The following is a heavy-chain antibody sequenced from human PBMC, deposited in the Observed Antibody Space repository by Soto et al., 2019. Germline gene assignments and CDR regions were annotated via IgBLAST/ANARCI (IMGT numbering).Heavy chain of an antibody. CDR2: IWYDGSNK. J-gene: IGHJ4*02. CDR3: ARDIAWYSNWSGFDN. CDR1: GFTFSSYG. V-gene: IGHV3-33*01. Sequence: QVQLVESGGGVVQPGRSLRLSCAASGFTFSSYGMHWVRQAPGKGLEWVAVIWYDGSNKHYADPVKGRFTISRDNSKNMLSLQMNSLRAEDTAIYCGARDIAWYSNWSGFDNWGQGTLVTVSS. D-gene: IGHD1-26*01.